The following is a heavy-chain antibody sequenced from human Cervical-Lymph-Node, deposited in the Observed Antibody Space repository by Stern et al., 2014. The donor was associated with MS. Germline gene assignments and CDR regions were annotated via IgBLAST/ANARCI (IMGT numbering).Heavy chain of an antibody. CDR1: GDTFIKFG. J-gene: IGHJ6*02. CDR2: IIPLFGTT. V-gene: IGHV1-69*01. CDR3: ARDNDYHGMDV. Sequence: MQLVESGAEVKKPGSSVKVSCTASGDTFIKFGISWVRQAPGQGLEWMGGIIPLFGTTDYGQKFQGRLTLNADESATTVYMELSSLRFEDTAVYYCARDNDYHGMDVWGQGTTVTVS.